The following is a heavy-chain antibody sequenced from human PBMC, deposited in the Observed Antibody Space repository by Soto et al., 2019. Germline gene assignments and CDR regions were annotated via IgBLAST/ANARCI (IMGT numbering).Heavy chain of an antibody. CDR2: ISSGSDYI. V-gene: IGHV3-21*04. CDR3: ASEYCSGGSCYSRIFDY. J-gene: IGHJ4*02. D-gene: IGHD2-15*01. Sequence: PEGSLRLSCAAFGFTFNTYAMHWFRQSPGKGLEWVAFISSGSDYIYYADSVKGRFTISRDNAKSSLYLQMNSLTDDDTALYYCASEYCSGGSCYSRIFDYWGQGSLVTVSS. CDR1: GFTFNTYA.